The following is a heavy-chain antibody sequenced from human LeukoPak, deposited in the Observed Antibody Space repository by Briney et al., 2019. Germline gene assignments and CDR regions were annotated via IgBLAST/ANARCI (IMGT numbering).Heavy chain of an antibody. CDR3: ARVMRGITGFVFDY. CDR1: GGSISSYY. J-gene: IGHJ4*02. CDR2: IYSSGTT. Sequence: SETLSLTCTVSGGSISSYYWSWIRQPAGKGLEWIGRIYSSGTTNYNPSLKSRVTMSVDTSKNQFSLKLSSVTAADTAVYHCARVMRGITGFVFDYWGQGTLVTVSS. V-gene: IGHV4-4*07. D-gene: IGHD1-20*01.